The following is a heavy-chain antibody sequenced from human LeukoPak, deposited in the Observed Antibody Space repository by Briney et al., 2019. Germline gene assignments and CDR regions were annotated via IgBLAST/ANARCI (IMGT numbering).Heavy chain of an antibody. CDR3: ARYRTDYDY. Sequence: PGGSLRLSCAASGFTFSIYSMTWVRQAPGKGLEWVSSITSSSSYTYYADSVKGRFTISRDNAKSSLYMQMNRLRAQDTALYYCARYRTDYDYWGQGTLVAVSS. CDR1: GFTFSIYS. J-gene: IGHJ4*02. CDR2: ITSSSSYT. V-gene: IGHV3-21*01. D-gene: IGHD3-16*02.